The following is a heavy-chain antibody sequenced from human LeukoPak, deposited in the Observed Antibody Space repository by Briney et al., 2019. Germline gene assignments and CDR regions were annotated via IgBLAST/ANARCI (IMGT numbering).Heavy chain of an antibody. D-gene: IGHD2-2*01. J-gene: IGHJ4*02. V-gene: IGHV3-30*04. CDR1: GFTFSNYA. CDR2: ISYDGSVE. Sequence: PGGSLRLSCAASGFTFSNYAMHWVRQAPGKGLEWVALISYDGSVEKNAASVKGRFTISRDNSKITLYLQMNSLRTEDTAVYYCARRGDCNRSTCYELDHWGQGTLVTVSS. CDR3: ARRGDCNRSTCYELDH.